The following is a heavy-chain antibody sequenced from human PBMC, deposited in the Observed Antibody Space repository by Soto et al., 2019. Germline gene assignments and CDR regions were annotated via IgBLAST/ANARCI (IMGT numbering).Heavy chain of an antibody. CDR2: IYNDGTT. CDR1: GLGVRNNY. J-gene: IGHJ6*02. D-gene: IGHD3-10*01. Sequence: LRLSCTAYGLGVRNNYMSWVRQAPGMGLEWVSVIYNDGTTYYVDSVKGRFTLSRDTSKNTLSLQMDSLRAEDTAVYYCVRPLPSGRNYGMDVWGQGTTVTVSS. CDR3: VRPLPSGRNYGMDV. V-gene: IGHV3-53*01.